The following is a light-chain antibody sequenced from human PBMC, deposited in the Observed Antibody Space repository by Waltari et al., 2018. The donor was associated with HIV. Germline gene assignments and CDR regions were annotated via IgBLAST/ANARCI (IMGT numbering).Light chain of an antibody. CDR3: KASDTSGASV. CDR1: TLPDQY. Sequence: SFELTQPPSVSVSPGQTARITCSGDTLPDQYAFWYQQKPGQAPVLVMFKDTERPSGIPERFTGSTSGTTVTLTISGVQADDEADYYCKASDTSGASVFGTGTRVTVL. J-gene: IGLJ1*01. V-gene: IGLV3-25*03. CDR2: KDT.